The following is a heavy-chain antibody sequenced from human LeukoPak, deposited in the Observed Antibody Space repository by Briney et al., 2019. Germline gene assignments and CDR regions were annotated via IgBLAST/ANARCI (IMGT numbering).Heavy chain of an antibody. Sequence: GGSLRLSCAASGFTFSSYSMNWVRQAPGKGLEWVVNIKQDGSEKYYVDSVKGRFTISRDNAKNSLYLQMNSLRAEDTAVYYCARDRYYDILTGSFDYWGQGTLVTVSS. D-gene: IGHD3-9*01. CDR2: IKQDGSEK. V-gene: IGHV3-7*01. CDR1: GFTFSSYS. CDR3: ARDRYYDILTGSFDY. J-gene: IGHJ4*02.